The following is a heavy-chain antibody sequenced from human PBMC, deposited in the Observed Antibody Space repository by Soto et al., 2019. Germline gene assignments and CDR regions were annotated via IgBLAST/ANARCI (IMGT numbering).Heavy chain of an antibody. D-gene: IGHD3-10*01. J-gene: IGHJ4*02. CDR2: IYYSGST. Sequence: QVQLQESGPGLVKPSETLSLTCTVSGGSISSYYWSWIRQPPGKGLEWIGFIYYSGSTNYNPSLKSRVTISVDTSKNQFSLMLSSVTAADTSVYYCARLWGWFGDYWGQGTLVTVSS. V-gene: IGHV4-59*08. CDR1: GGSISSYY. CDR3: ARLWGWFGDY.